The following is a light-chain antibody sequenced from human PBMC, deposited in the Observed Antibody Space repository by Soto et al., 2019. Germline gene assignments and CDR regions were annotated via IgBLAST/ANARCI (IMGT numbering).Light chain of an antibody. CDR3: SSWTSSTTQV. J-gene: IGLJ3*02. V-gene: IGLV2-14*01. Sequence: QSALTQPASVSGSPGQSITISCTGTTSDVGGSDYVSWYQQHPDKAPKLIIYGVSDRPSGVSNRFSGSKSGNTASLTISGLQAEDEADYYCSSWTSSTTQVLGGGTKLTVL. CDR2: GVS. CDR1: TSDVGGSDY.